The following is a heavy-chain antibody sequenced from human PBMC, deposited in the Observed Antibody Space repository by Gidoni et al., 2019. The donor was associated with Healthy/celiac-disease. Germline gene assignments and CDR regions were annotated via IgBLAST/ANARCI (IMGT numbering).Heavy chain of an antibody. J-gene: IGHJ6*02. CDR2: INHSGST. CDR3: ARGRYSSGWSVGYYYGMDV. V-gene: IGHV4-34*01. Sequence: QVQLQQWGAGRLKPSETLSLTCAVSGGSFSGYYWRWIRQPPGKGLEWIGEINHSGSTNYNPSLKSRVTISVDTSKNQFSLKLSSVTAADTAVYYCARGRYSSGWSVGYYYGMDVWGQGTTVTVSS. D-gene: IGHD6-19*01. CDR1: GGSFSGYY.